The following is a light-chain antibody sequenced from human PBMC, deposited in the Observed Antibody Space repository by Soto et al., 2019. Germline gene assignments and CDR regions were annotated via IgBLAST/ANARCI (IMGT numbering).Light chain of an antibody. CDR3: HQSYSILPT. CDR1: QSIARN. V-gene: IGKV1-39*01. Sequence: DIQMTQSPSSLSASVGDRVTITCRASQSIARNLNWYQQKPGKAPKLLIYAASTWQSGVPSRFSGSGAGTDFTLTISSLQPEDFATYYCHQSYSILPTFGQGTRLEIK. J-gene: IGKJ5*01. CDR2: AAS.